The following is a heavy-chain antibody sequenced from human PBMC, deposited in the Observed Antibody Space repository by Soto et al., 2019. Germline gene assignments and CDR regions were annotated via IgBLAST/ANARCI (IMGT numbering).Heavy chain of an antibody. V-gene: IGHV3-33*01. D-gene: IGHD6-19*01. CDR2: IWYDGGNK. Sequence: QVQLVESGGGVVQPGRSLRLSCAASGFNFSSYVMHWVRQAPGKGLEWVAAIWYDGGNKYYADSVKGRFTISRDNSKNTLYLQMNSLRAEDSAWYYCARDGQWLPRDGLRSSYYFDYWGQGTLVTVSS. CDR1: GFNFSSYV. J-gene: IGHJ4*02. CDR3: ARDGQWLPRDGLRSSYYFDY.